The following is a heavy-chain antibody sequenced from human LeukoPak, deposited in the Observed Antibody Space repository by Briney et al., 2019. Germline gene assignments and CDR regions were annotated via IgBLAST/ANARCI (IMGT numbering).Heavy chain of an antibody. CDR1: GFTFDDYA. CDR3: TTPRAPYCSGTSCYYFHY. CDR2: IRSKAYGGTT. V-gene: IGHV3-49*04. J-gene: IGHJ4*02. D-gene: IGHD2-2*01. Sequence: GGSLRLSCTTSGFTFDDYALSWVRQAPGKGLEWVSFIRSKAYGGTTEYAASVKGRFTISRDDSKSIAYLQMNSLRTEDTAVYYCTTPRAPYCSGTSCYYFHYWGQGALVTVSS.